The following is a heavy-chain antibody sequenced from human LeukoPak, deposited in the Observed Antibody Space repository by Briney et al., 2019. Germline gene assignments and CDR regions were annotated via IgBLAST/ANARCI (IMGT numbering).Heavy chain of an antibody. Sequence: SETLSLTCTVSGGSISSGGTYWSWIRQPPGKALEWIGYIYHTGTTYYNPSLKSRVLISVDTPKNHFSLEVTSVTAADTAVYYCARLKQLVRDDYYYYYMDVWGKGTPVTVSS. V-gene: IGHV4-30-2*01. CDR3: ARLKQLVRDDYYYYYMDV. CDR2: IYHTGTT. J-gene: IGHJ6*03. D-gene: IGHD6-13*01. CDR1: GGSISSGGTY.